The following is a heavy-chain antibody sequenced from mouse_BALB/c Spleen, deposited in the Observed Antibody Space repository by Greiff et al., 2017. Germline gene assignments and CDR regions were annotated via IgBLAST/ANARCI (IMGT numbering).Heavy chain of an antibody. CDR3: ARAPLLGDFDY. D-gene: IGHD1-2*01. Sequence: EVKLVESGGGLVQPGGSLRLSCATSGFTFTDYYMSWVRQPPGKALEWLGFIRNKANGYTTEYSASVKGRFTISRDNSQSILYLQMNTLRAEDSATYYCARAPLLGDFDYWGQGTTLTVSS. CDR2: IRNKANGYTT. V-gene: IGHV7-3*02. J-gene: IGHJ2*01. CDR1: GFTFTDYY.